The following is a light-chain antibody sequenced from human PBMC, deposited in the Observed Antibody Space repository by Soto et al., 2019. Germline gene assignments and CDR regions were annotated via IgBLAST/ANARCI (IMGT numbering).Light chain of an antibody. CDR1: QSVSSNY. Sequence: VLTQSAGTLSLSTGERATLSCRASQSVSSNYLAWYQQKPGQAPRLLIYGASSRATGIPDRFSGSGSGTDFTLTIRRLEPEDFAVYYCQQYGSSYPWTFGQGTKVDIK. J-gene: IGKJ1*01. CDR3: QQYGSSYPWT. CDR2: GAS. V-gene: IGKV3-20*01.